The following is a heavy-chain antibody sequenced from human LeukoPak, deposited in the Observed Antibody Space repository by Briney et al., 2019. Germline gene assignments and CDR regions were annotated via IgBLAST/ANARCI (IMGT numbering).Heavy chain of an antibody. V-gene: IGHV3-30*18. D-gene: IGHD2-15*01. CDR1: GFTFSNYG. CDR3: AKGVLASTNAAYYGMDV. J-gene: IGHJ6*02. CDR2: ISYDESDK. Sequence: GRSLRLSCAASGFTFSNYGMHWVRQAPGKGLEWVAVISYDESDKYYADSVKGRFTISRDKSKNTLYLQMNSLRPEDTAVYYCAKGVLASTNAAYYGMDVWGQGTTVTVSS.